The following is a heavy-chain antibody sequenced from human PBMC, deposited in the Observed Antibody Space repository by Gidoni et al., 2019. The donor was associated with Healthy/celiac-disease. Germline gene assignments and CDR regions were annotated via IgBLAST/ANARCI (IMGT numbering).Heavy chain of an antibody. D-gene: IGHD6-19*01. Sequence: EVQLVQSGAEVKKPGESLKISGQGSGYSLTSYWIGWVRQMPGKGLEWMGIIDPGDSDTSYSLSFQGQVTISADKSISTAYLQWRSLKASYTAMYYCARLTQWLAYQPAFDIWGQGTRVTVSS. V-gene: IGHV5-51*01. CDR2: IDPGDSDT. J-gene: IGHJ3*02. CDR1: GYSLTSYW. CDR3: ARLTQWLAYQPAFDI.